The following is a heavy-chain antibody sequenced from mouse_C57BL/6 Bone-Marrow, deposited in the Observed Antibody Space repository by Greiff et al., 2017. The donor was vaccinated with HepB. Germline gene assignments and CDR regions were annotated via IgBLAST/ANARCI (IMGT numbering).Heavy chain of an antibody. D-gene: IGHD1-1*02. V-gene: IGHV2-2*01. CDR1: GFSLTSYG. J-gene: IGHJ2*01. Sequence: QVQLQQSGPGLVQPSQSLSITCTVSGFSLTSYGVHWVRQSPGKGLEWLGVIWSGGSTDYNAAFISRLSISKDNSKSQVFFKMNSLQADDTAIYYCARGWRLGYWGQGTTLTVSS. CDR3: ARGWRLGY. CDR2: IWSGGST.